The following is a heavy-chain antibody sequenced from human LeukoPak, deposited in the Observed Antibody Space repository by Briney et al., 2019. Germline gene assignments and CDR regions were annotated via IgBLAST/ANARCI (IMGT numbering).Heavy chain of an antibody. CDR3: ARSPGYYFDY. CDR2: MYYSGIT. J-gene: IGHJ4*02. Sequence: SETLSLTCTVPGGSISSYYWSWIRQPPGKGLEWIAYMYYSGITNYNPSLKSRVTISIDTSKNQFSLKPSSVTAADTAVYYCARSPGYYFDYWGQGTLVTVSS. CDR1: GGSISSYY. D-gene: IGHD1-1*01. V-gene: IGHV4-59*01.